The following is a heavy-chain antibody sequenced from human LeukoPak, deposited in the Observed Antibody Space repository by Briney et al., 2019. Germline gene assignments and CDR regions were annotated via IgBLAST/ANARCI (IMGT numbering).Heavy chain of an antibody. J-gene: IGHJ4*02. V-gene: IGHV1-2*02. CDR1: GYTFTGYY. D-gene: IGHD6-19*01. CDR2: INPNSGGT. CDR3: ARGSNIASYSSGWSDY. Sequence: GASVKVSCKASGYTFTGYYMHWVRQAPGQGLEWMGWINPNSGGTNYAQKFQGRVTMTRDTSISTAYMELSRLRSDDTAVYYCARGSNIASYSSGWSDYWGQGTLVTVSS.